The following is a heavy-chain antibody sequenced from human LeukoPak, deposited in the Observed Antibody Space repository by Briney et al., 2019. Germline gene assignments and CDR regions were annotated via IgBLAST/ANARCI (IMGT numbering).Heavy chain of an antibody. D-gene: IGHD2-15*01. CDR1: GFTFSSYG. V-gene: IGHV3-30*18. J-gene: IGHJ4*02. CDR2: ISYDGSNK. CDR3: AKDGGSYCSGGSCYSFDY. Sequence: GGSLRLSCAASGFTFSSYGMHWVRQAPGKGLEWVAVISYDGSNKYYADSVKGRFTISRDNSKNTLYLQMNSLGAEDTAVYYCAKDGGSYCSGGSCYSFDYWGQGTLVTVPS.